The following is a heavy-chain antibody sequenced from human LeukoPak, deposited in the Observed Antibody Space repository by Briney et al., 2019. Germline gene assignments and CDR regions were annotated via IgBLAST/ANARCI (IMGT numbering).Heavy chain of an antibody. Sequence: PSETLSLTCTVSGGSISSYYWSWIRQPAGRGLEWIGRIQTSGSTNYNPSLKSRVTMSVDTSKNKFSLKVNSVTAADTAVYYCARVGSGWSFDYWGQGTLVTVSA. CDR3: ARVGSGWSFDY. J-gene: IGHJ4*02. CDR2: IQTSGST. V-gene: IGHV4-4*07. CDR1: GGSISSYY. D-gene: IGHD6-19*01.